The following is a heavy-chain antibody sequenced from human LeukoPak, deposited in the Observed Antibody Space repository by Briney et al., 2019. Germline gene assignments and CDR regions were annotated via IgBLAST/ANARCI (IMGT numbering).Heavy chain of an antibody. V-gene: IGHV5-51*01. CDR1: GYSFTSYW. CDR2: IYPGDSDT. Sequence: GESLEISCKGSGYSFTSYWIGWVRQMPGEGLEWMGIIYPGDSDTRYSPSFQGQVTISADKSITTAYLQWSSLKASDTAMYYCARRAYCSTTSCHSGGFDIWGQGTMVTVSS. D-gene: IGHD2-2*01. J-gene: IGHJ3*02. CDR3: ARRAYCSTTSCHSGGFDI.